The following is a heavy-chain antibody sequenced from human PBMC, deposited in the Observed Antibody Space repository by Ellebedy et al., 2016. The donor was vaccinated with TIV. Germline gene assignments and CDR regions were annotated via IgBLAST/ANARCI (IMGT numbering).Heavy chain of an antibody. D-gene: IGHD1-26*01. V-gene: IGHV3-21*01. CDR1: GFTFSSYS. Sequence: GESLKISCAASGFTFSSYSMNWVRQAPGKGLEWVSSISSSSSYIYYADSVKGRFTISRDNAKNSLYLQMNSLRAEDTAVYYCARGRGRADYWGQGTLVTVSS. J-gene: IGHJ4*02. CDR2: ISSSSSYI. CDR3: ARGRGRADY.